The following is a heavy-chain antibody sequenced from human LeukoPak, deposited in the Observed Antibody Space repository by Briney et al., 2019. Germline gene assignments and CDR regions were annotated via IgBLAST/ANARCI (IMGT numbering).Heavy chain of an antibody. CDR3: AREAGDPLYYYGMDV. CDR2: IWYDGSNK. V-gene: IGHV3-33*08. Sequence: TGGSLRLSCAASGFTFSSYAMSWVRQAPGKGLEWVAVIWYDGSNKYYADSVKGRFTISRDNSKNTLYLQMNSLRAEDTAVYYCAREAGDPLYYYGMDVWGQGTTVTVSS. D-gene: IGHD7-27*01. J-gene: IGHJ6*02. CDR1: GFTFSSYA.